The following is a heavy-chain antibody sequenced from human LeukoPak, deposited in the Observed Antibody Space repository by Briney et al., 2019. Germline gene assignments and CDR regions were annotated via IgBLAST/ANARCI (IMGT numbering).Heavy chain of an antibody. V-gene: IGHV1-69*05. D-gene: IGHD3-3*01. CDR3: ARGGMGDFWSGYYD. Sequence: GAAVKVSCKASGGTFSSYAIIWVRQAPGQGLEWMGGIIPIFGTANYAQKFQGRVTITTDESTSTAYMELSSLRSEDTAVYYCARGGMGDFWSGYYDWGQGTLVTVSS. CDR1: GGTFSSYA. CDR2: IIPIFGTA. J-gene: IGHJ4*02.